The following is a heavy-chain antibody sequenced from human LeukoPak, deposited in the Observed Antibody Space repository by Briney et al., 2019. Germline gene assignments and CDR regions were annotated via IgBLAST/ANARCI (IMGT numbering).Heavy chain of an antibody. D-gene: IGHD5-18*01. CDR1: GYTFTSYG. CDR2: ISAYNGNT. CDR3: ARDQVRDTAIPIFDWFDP. Sequence: ASVKVSCKASGYTFTSYGISWVRQAPGQGLEWMGWISAYNGNTNYAQKLQGRDTMTTDTSTSTAYMELRSLRSDDTAVYYCARDQVRDTAIPIFDWFDPWGQGTLVTVSS. J-gene: IGHJ5*02. V-gene: IGHV1-18*01.